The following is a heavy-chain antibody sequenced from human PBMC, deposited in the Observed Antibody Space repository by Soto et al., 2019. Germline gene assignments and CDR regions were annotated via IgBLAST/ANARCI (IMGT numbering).Heavy chain of an antibody. CDR3: ARPLWRDDYNWGYFDL. CDR1: GFTFNSYA. J-gene: IGHJ2*01. CDR2: MSGSGGST. V-gene: IGHV3-23*01. Sequence: EVQLLESGGGLVQPGGSLRLSCAASGFTFNSYAMSWVRQAPGKGLEWVSTMSGSGGSTDYADSVKGRFTTRRDNSRNTLFLQMNSLRAEDTAVYYCARPLWRDDYNWGYFDLWGRGTLVTVSS. D-gene: IGHD4-4*01.